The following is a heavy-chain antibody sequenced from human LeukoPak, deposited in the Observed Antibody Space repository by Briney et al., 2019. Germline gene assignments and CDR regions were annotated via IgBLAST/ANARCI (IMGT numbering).Heavy chain of an antibody. J-gene: IGHJ3*02. CDR1: GGSISSSGYY. Sequence: SETLSLTCTVSGGSISSSGYYWAWIRQPPGKGLEWIGSFYYRGNTYYNLSLKSRLTISVDTSKNQFSLKMSSVTATDTAIYYCARRRGDPGAFDIWGQGTQVTVSP. CDR2: FYYRGNT. V-gene: IGHV4-39*01. CDR3: ARRRGDPGAFDI. D-gene: IGHD2-21*02.